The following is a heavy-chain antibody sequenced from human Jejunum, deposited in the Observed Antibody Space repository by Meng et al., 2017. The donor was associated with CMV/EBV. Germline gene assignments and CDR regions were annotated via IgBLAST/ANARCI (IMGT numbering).Heavy chain of an antibody. CDR1: GFIVNRNY. D-gene: IGHD3-10*01. Sequence: GGGLLQPGGSRDLSWAGFGFIVNRNYMGWVRQAPGKGLEWVSITYCGGTTYYSDSVKGRFSISGDNSKNTLYLQMNNLRVEDTAVYYCFRLRWGAVSSDDYWGQGILVTVSS. J-gene: IGHJ4*02. CDR2: TYCGGTT. CDR3: FRLRWGAVSSDDY. V-gene: IGHV3-53*01.